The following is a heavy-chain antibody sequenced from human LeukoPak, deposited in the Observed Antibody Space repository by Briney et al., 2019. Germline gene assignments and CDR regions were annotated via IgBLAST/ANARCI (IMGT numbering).Heavy chain of an antibody. D-gene: IGHD2-2*01. V-gene: IGHV4-38-2*02. CDR2: IYHSGST. CDR3: ARGGPAAIMDAFDI. Sequence: PSETLSLTCTVSGYSISSSYYWGWIRQPPGKGLEWIGSIYHSGSTYYNPSLKSRVTISVDTSKNQFSLKLSSVTAADTAVYYCARGGPAAIMDAFDIWGQGTMVTVSS. CDR1: GYSISSSYY. J-gene: IGHJ3*02.